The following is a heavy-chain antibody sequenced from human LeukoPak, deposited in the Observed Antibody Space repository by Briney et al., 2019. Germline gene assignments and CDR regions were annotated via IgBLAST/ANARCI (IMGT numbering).Heavy chain of an antibody. J-gene: IGHJ4*02. V-gene: IGHV3-23*01. D-gene: IGHD1-26*01. CDR2: ISGGGGST. Sequence: GGSLRLSCAASGFTFTSYSMNWVRQASGKGLEWVSTISGGGGSTYYADSVKGRFTISRDNSKNTLYLQVNSLRAEDTAVYYCAKGGKWDVTPFDYWGQGTLVTVSS. CDR1: GFTFTSYS. CDR3: AKGGKWDVTPFDY.